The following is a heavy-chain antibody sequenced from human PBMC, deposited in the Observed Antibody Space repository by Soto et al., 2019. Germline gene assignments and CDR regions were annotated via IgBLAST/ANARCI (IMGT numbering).Heavy chain of an antibody. CDR1: GFTFSTYG. D-gene: IGHD5-12*01. J-gene: IGHJ4*02. CDR3: ARDRWIVSTITSFDY. CDR2: IWYDGRKE. V-gene: IGHV3-33*01. Sequence: LRLSCSASGFTFSTYGMHCVRQAPVKGLEWVALIWYDGRKEDYADSVKGRFTISRDNSKNTLYLQMNSLRAEDTAVYYCARDRWIVSTITSFDYWGQGTPVTVSS.